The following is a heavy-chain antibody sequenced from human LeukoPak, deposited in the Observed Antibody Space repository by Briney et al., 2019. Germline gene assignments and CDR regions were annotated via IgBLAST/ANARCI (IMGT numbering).Heavy chain of an antibody. CDR3: ASTDSGWYYFDY. V-gene: IGHV4-39*01. Sequence: PSETLSLTCTVSGGSISSSSYYWGWIRQPPGKGLEWIGSIYYSGSTYYNPSLKSRVTISVDTSKNQFSLKLSSVTAADTAVYYCASTDSGWYYFDYWGQGTLVTVSS. CDR1: GGSISSSSYY. CDR2: IYYSGST. D-gene: IGHD6-19*01. J-gene: IGHJ4*02.